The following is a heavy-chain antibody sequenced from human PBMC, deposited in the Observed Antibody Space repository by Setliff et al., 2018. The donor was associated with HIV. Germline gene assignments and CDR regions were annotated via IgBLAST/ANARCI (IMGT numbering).Heavy chain of an antibody. CDR2: VYYSGST. CDR3: ARADYDSGTYYFDY. D-gene: IGHD3-22*01. J-gene: IGHJ4*02. CDR1: GASIDNYY. V-gene: IGHV4-59*01. Sequence: SETLSLTCSVSGASIDNYYWSWIRQPPGRALEWIGYVYYSGSTSYNPSLKSRLAMSVDASKNHFSLRLTSVTAADTALYYCARADYDSGTYYFDYWGRGLLVIVSS.